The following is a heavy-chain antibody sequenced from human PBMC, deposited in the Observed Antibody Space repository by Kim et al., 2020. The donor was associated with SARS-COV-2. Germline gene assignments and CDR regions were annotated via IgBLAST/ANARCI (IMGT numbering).Heavy chain of an antibody. CDR3: ARNEYEGYCTNGVCYTERNYYYYGMAV. CDR1: GGSFSGYY. CDR2: INHSGST. V-gene: IGHV4-34*01. Sequence: SETLSLTCAVYGGSFSGYYWSWIRQPPGKGLEWIGEINHSGSTNYNPSLKSRVTISVDTSKNQFSLKLSSVTAADTAVYYCARNEYEGYCTNGVCYTERNYYYYGMAVWGQGTTVTVSS. J-gene: IGHJ6*02. D-gene: IGHD2-8*01.